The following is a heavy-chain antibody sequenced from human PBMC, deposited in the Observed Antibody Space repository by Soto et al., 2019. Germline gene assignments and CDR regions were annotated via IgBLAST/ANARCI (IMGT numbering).Heavy chain of an antibody. V-gene: IGHV1-8*01. CDR2: MNPNSGNT. Sequence: ASVKVSCKASGYTFTSYDINWVRQATGQGLEWMGWMNPNSGNTGYAQKFQGRVTMTRNTSISTAYMELSSPSSEDTAVYYCAIGWRDCYGQDAFDIWGQGTMVTVSS. J-gene: IGHJ3*02. D-gene: IGHD2-21*01. CDR3: AIGWRDCYGQDAFDI. CDR1: GYTFTSYD.